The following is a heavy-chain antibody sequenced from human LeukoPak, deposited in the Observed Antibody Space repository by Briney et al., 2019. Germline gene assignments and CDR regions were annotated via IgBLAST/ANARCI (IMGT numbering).Heavy chain of an antibody. CDR3: ARARLGVAFDY. CDR1: GGSISSGGYY. J-gene: IGHJ4*02. CDR2: IYYSGST. Sequence: PSQTLSLTCTVSGGSISSGGYYWNWIRQHPGTGLEWIGYIYYSGSTYYNPSLKSRVTVSVDTSKNQFSLKLSSVTAADTAVYYCARARLGVAFDYWGQGTLVTVSS. V-gene: IGHV4-31*03. D-gene: IGHD6-19*01.